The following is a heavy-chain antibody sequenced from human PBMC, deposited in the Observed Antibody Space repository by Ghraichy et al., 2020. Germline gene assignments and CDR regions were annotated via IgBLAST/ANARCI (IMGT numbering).Heavy chain of an antibody. CDR2: ISYDGSNK. CDR3: AKDGVAYCGGDCYNPFDY. J-gene: IGHJ4*02. D-gene: IGHD2-21*02. Sequence: GGSLRLSCAASGFTFSSYGMHWVRQAPGKGLEWVAVISYDGSNKYYADSVKGRFTISRDNSKNTLYLQMNSLRAEDTAVDYCAKDGVAYCGGDCYNPFDYWGQGTLVTVSS. CDR1: GFTFSSYG. V-gene: IGHV3-30*18.